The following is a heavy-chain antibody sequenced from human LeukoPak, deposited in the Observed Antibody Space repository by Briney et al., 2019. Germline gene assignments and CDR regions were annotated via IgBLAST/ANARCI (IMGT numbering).Heavy chain of an antibody. CDR3: AGQYSSSWGAFDI. CDR2: IYASGST. CDR1: GGSISSGSYY. D-gene: IGHD6-6*01. Sequence: SETLSLTCTVSGGSISSGSYYWSWIRQPAGKGLEWIGRIYASGSTNYNPSLKSRVTISVDTSKNQFSLKLSSVTAADTAVYYCAGQYSSSWGAFDIWGQGTMVTVSS. J-gene: IGHJ3*02. V-gene: IGHV4-61*02.